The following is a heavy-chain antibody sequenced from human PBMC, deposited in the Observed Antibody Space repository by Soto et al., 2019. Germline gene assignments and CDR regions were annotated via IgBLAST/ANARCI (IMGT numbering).Heavy chain of an antibody. D-gene: IGHD6-6*01. CDR1: RFTFSSYG. CDR2: ISYDGSNK. J-gene: IGHJ4*02. V-gene: IGHV3-30*18. Sequence: PGGSLRLSCAASRFTFSSYGMHWVRQAPGKGLEWVAVISYDGSNKYYADSVKGRFTISRDNSKNTLYLQMNSLRAEDTAVYYCAKEYSSSWGLDYWGQGTLVTVSS. CDR3: AKEYSSSWGLDY.